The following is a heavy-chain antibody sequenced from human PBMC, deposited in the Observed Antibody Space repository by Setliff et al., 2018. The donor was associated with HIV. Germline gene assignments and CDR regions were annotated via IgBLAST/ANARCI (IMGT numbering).Heavy chain of an antibody. J-gene: IGHJ4*02. D-gene: IGHD3-10*01. CDR1: GGSMSPYY. V-gene: IGHV4-4*09. CDR3: ARPYGSGTKKYRWWYFDY. Sequence: SETLSLTCTVSGGSMSPYYWSWIRQPPGKGLEWIGYIFSSGSTNYNPSLKSRVTISVDTSKNQFSLKLSSVTAADTAVYYCARPYGSGTKKYRWWYFDYWGQGTLVTVSS. CDR2: IFSSGST.